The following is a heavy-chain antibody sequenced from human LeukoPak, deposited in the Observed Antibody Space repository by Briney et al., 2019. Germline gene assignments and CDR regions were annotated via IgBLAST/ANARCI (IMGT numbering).Heavy chain of an antibody. CDR2: ISGIGGIT. CDR1: GFTFSSYA. V-gene: IGHV3-23*01. J-gene: IGHJ4*02. D-gene: IGHD3-16*02. Sequence: GGSLRLSCAASGFTFSSYAMSWVGQAPGKGLEWVSAISGIGGITYYADSVKGRFTISRDNSKNTLYLQMNSLRAEDTAVYYCAKALYGSSRGSLDYRGQGTLVTVSS. CDR3: AKALYGSSRGSLDY.